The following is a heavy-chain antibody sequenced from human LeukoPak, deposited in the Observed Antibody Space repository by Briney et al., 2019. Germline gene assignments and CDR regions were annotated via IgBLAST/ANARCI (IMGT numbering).Heavy chain of an antibody. CDR3: ARGVQYVVSQHGNWFDP. Sequence: SQTLSLTCAVSGGSFSSGGYSWSWIRQPPGKGLEWIGYIYYSGSTYYNPSLKSRVTISVDRSKNQFSLKLSSVTAADTAVYYCARGVQYVVSQHGNWFDPWGQGTLVTVSS. J-gene: IGHJ5*02. V-gene: IGHV4-30-2*01. CDR2: IYYSGST. D-gene: IGHD1-1*01. CDR1: GGSFSSGGYS.